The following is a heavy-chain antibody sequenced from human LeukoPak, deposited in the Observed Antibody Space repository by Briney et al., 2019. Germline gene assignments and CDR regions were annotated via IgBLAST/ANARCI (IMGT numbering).Heavy chain of an antibody. CDR2: ISTSGDDT. CDR3: ANSRGNTVPYTRFDS. Sequence: GGSLRLSCVASGGFAFSTLVLSWVRQTPGKGLEWVSVISTSGDDTYYTDSVKGRFTISRNNSKNTVYLQMNSLRVEDTAVYYCANSRGNTVPYTRFDSWGQGTLVTVSS. CDR1: GGFAFSTLV. V-gene: IGHV3-23*01. D-gene: IGHD2-2*01. J-gene: IGHJ5*01.